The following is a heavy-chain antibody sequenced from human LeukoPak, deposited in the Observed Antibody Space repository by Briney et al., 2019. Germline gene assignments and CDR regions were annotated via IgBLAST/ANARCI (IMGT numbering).Heavy chain of an antibody. CDR1: GFTFSSYW. J-gene: IGHJ4*02. CDR3: ARHLSGITGYTYGRGIDY. D-gene: IGHD5-18*01. Sequence: PGGSLRLSCAASGFTFSSYWMSWVRQAPGKGLEWVANIKKDGSEKYYVDSVKGRFTISRDNAKTSLYLQMNSLRAVDTAVYYCARHLSGITGYTYGRGIDYWGQGTLVTVSS. CDR2: IKKDGSEK. V-gene: IGHV3-7*01.